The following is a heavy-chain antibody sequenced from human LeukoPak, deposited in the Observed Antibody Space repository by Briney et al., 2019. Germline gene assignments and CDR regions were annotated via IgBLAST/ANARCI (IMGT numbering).Heavy chain of an antibody. CDR3: ARGYGDYVVGIY. V-gene: IGHV3-30*03. D-gene: IGHD4-17*01. J-gene: IGHJ4*02. Sequence: GGSLRLSCAASGFTFSSYGMHWVRQAPGKGLEWVAVISYDGSNKYYADSVKGRFTISRDNSKNTVYLQMNSLRAEDTAVYYRARGYGDYVVGIYWGQGTLVTVSS. CDR1: GFTFSSYG. CDR2: ISYDGSNK.